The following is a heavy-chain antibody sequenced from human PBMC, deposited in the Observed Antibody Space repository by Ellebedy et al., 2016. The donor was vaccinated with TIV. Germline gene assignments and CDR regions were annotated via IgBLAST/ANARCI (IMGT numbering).Heavy chain of an antibody. J-gene: IGHJ4*02. CDR3: AIRYIVGVTGVY. CDR2: IYSGGGT. D-gene: IGHD1-26*01. V-gene: IGHV3-66*04. CDR1: GFTFSIYA. Sequence: PGGSLRLSCAASGFTFSIYAMSWVRQAPGKGLEWVSLIYSGGGTYYADSVKGRFTMSRDNSKNTVYLKLNSLRAEDTAVYYCAIRYIVGVTGVYWGQGTLVTVSS.